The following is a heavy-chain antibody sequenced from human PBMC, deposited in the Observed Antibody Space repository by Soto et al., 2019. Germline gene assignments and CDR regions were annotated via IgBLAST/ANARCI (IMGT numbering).Heavy chain of an antibody. CDR2: TYYRSRWYN. J-gene: IGHJ6*02. D-gene: IGHD3-22*01. CDR1: GDSVSSNSAA. CDR3: AGGDYYHSSGYYFYYYTMDV. Sequence: SQTLSLTCAISGDSVSSNSAAWNWIRQSPSRGLEWLGRTYYRSRWYNDYAVSVRSRITVNPDTSKNQFSLQLTSVTAADTAVYYCAGGDYYHSSGYYFYYYTMDVWGQGTTVTVSS. V-gene: IGHV6-1*01.